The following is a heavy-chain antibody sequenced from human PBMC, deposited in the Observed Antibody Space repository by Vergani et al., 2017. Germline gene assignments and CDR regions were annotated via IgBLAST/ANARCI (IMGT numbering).Heavy chain of an antibody. CDR3: ARDDVGRDAFDI. J-gene: IGHJ3*02. CDR1: GYTFTGYY. CDR2: INPNSGNT. Sequence: QVQLVQSGAEVKKPGASVKVSCKASGYTFTGYYMHWVRQAPGQGLEWMGWINPNSGNTNYAQKLQGRVTMTTDTSTRTAYMELRSLRSDDTAVYYCARDDVGRDAFDIWGQGTMVTVSS. V-gene: IGHV1-2*02.